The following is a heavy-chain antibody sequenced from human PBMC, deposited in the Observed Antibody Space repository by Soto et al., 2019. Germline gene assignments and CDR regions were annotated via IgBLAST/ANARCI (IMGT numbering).Heavy chain of an antibody. D-gene: IGHD4-17*01. CDR3: AKKLQDFGDLDTFDY. CDR1: WFTFSSHA. Sequence: GGALRLSCAAPWFTFSSHAMNRGPPSPGKGLEWVSAISGSGATTYYEDSVNGPFNISRENSKNKLYLQMNSLRAEDTAVYYCAKKLQDFGDLDTFDYWGQGPLVTVPQ. CDR2: ISGSGATT. V-gene: IGHV3-23*01. J-gene: IGHJ4*02.